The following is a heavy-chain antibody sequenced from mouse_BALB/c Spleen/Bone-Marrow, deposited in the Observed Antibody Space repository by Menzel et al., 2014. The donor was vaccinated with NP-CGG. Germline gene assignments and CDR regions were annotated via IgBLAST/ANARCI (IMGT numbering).Heavy chain of an antibody. Sequence: QVQLQQSGAELVMPGASVKMSCKASGYTFTDYWMHWVKQRPGQGLEWIGAIDTSDSYTSYNQKFKGKATLTVDESSSTAYMQLSSLTSEDSAVYYCARSVGYWYFDVWGAGTTFTVSS. J-gene: IGHJ1*01. V-gene: IGHV1-69*01. CDR1: GYTFTDYW. CDR2: IDTSDSYT. CDR3: ARSVGYWYFDV.